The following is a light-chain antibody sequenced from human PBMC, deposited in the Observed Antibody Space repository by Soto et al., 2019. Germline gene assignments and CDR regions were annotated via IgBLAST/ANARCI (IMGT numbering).Light chain of an antibody. CDR2: KAS. V-gene: IGKV1-5*03. J-gene: IGKJ1*01. Sequence: DIQITQSPSTLSSSVLERFTITCRASQSISNWLAWYQQKPGKAPKLLISKASSLESGVPSRFSGSGSGTEFTLTISSLQPDDFTTYYCQQYKIYSTFGQGTKVDNK. CDR3: QQYKIYST. CDR1: QSISNW.